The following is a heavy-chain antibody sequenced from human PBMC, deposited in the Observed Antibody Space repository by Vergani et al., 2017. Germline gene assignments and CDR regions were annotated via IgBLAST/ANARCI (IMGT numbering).Heavy chain of an antibody. J-gene: IGHJ3*01. CDR3: ARVGHYFDSSGYPDAFDV. CDR1: GFTFSSYS. Sequence: EVQLMESGGGLVKPGGSLRLSCAASGFTFSSYSMNWVRQAPGKGLEWVSSISSSSSYIYFADSVKGRFTISRDNAKNSLYLQMNSLRAEDTAVYYCARVGHYFDSSGYPDAFDVWGQGTMVTVSS. CDR2: ISSSSSYI. V-gene: IGHV3-21*01. D-gene: IGHD3-22*01.